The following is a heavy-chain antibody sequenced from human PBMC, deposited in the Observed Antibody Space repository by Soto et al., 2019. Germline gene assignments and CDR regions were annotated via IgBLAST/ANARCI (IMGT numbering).Heavy chain of an antibody. V-gene: IGHV3-15*01. J-gene: IGHJ4*02. CDR1: GFSFNNAW. CDR2: IKSKTDGGTV. D-gene: IGHD6-19*01. Sequence: EVQLVESGGGLVKPGGSLRLSCAASGFSFNNAWMTWVRQAPGKGLEWVGRIKSKTDGGTVGYAASVKDRFGISRDDSENTVYLQMNSLKTEDTGVYFCATYIIGWSWGQGTLVTVSS. CDR3: ATYIIGWS.